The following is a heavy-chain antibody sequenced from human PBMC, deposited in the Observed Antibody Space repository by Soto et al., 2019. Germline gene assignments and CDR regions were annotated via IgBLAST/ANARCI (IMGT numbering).Heavy chain of an antibody. V-gene: IGHV3-23*01. Sequence: GGSLRLSCAASGFTFSSYAMSWVRQAPGKGLEWVSAISGSGGSTYYADSVKGRFTISRDNSKNTLYLQMNSLRAEDTAVYYCAKDQGVASYDYVWGSYRFDAFDIWGQGTMVTVSS. J-gene: IGHJ3*02. CDR2: ISGSGGST. D-gene: IGHD3-16*02. CDR1: GFTFSSYA. CDR3: AKDQGVASYDYVWGSYRFDAFDI.